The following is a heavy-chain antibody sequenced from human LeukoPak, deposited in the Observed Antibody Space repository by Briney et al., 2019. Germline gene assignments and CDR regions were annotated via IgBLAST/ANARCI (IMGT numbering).Heavy chain of an antibody. V-gene: IGHV4-59*01. Sequence: SETLSLTCTVSGGSISSYYWSWIRQPPGKGLEWIGYIYSSGSTFYNPSLKSRVTISVDTSKNQFSLKLSSVTAADTAVYYCARKGDFPQGGVLEIGAKGT. CDR2: IYSSGST. J-gene: IGHJ6*03. D-gene: IGHD3-3*01. CDR3: ARKGDFPQGGVLEI. CDR1: GGSISSYY.